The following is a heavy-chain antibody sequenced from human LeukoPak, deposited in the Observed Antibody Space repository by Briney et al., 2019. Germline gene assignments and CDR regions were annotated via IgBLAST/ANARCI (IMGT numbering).Heavy chain of an antibody. J-gene: IGHJ5*02. Sequence: ASETLSLTCTVSGGSISSGGYYWSWIRQHPGKGLEWIGYIYYSGSTYYNPSLKSRVTISVDTSKNQFSLKLSSVTAADTAVYYCARDCPAAAGTRWFDPWGQGTLVTVSS. CDR3: ARDCPAAAGTRWFDP. D-gene: IGHD6-13*01. CDR1: GGSISSGGYY. CDR2: IYYSGST. V-gene: IGHV4-31*03.